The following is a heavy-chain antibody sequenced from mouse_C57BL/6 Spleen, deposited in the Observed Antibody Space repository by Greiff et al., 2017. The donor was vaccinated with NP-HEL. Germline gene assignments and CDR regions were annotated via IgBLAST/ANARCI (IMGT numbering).Heavy chain of an antibody. CDR1: GFTFSDYG. V-gene: IGHV5-17*01. Sequence: EVQLVESGGGLVKPGGSLKLSCAASGFTFSDYGMHWVRQAPEKGLEWVAYISSGSSTIYYADTVKGRFTISRDNAKNTLFLQMTSLRSEDTAIYYCARLGRNYAMDYWGQGTSVTVSS. D-gene: IGHD4-1*01. CDR3: ARLGRNYAMDY. CDR2: ISSGSSTI. J-gene: IGHJ4*01.